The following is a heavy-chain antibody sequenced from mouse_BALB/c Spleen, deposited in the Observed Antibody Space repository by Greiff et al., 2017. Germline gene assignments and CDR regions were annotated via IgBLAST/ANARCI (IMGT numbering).Heavy chain of an antibody. CDR3: TRGYGSQAWFAY. D-gene: IGHD1-1*01. J-gene: IGHJ3*01. Sequence: EVQLQESGTVLARPGASVKMSCKASGYSFTSYWMHWVKQRPGQGLEWIGAIYPGNSDTSYNQKFKGKAKLTAVTSASTAYMELSSLTNEDSAVYYCTRGYGSQAWFAYWGQGTLVTVSA. CDR1: GYSFTSYW. CDR2: IYPGNSDT. V-gene: IGHV1-5*01.